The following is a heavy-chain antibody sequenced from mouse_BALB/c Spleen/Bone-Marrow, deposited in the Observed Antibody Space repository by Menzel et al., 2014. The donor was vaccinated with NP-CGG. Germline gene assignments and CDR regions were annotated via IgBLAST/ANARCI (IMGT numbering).Heavy chain of an antibody. V-gene: IGHV1-9*01. Sequence: QVPLQQFGAELMKPGASVKISCKATGYTFSSYWIEWVKQRPGHGLEWIGEILPGSGNTNYNERFKGKATFTADTSSNTAYIQLSSRTSEDSAVYYCGREDITTVVEMDYWGQGTSVTVTS. CDR1: GYTFSSYW. D-gene: IGHD1-1*01. J-gene: IGHJ4*01. CDR3: GREDITTVVEMDY. CDR2: ILPGSGNT.